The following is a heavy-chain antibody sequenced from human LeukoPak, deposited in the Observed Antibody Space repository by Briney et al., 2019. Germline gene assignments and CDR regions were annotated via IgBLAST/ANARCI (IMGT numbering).Heavy chain of an antibody. D-gene: IGHD3-10*01. Sequence: SETLSLTCTVSGGSISSSSYYWGWIRQPPGKGLEWIGSIYYSGSTYYNPSLKSRVTISVDTSKNQFSLRLSSVTAADTAVYYCARGLWFGELLGGYYYYIDVWGKGTTVTVSS. CDR2: IYYSGST. CDR3: ARGLWFGELLGGYYYYIDV. CDR1: GGSISSSSYY. V-gene: IGHV4-39*01. J-gene: IGHJ6*03.